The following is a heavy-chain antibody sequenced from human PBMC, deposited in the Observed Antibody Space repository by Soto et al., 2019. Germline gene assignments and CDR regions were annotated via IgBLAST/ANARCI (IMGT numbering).Heavy chain of an antibody. J-gene: IGHJ4*02. Sequence: QVQLVESGGGVVQPGRSLRLSCAASGFTFSSYGMHWVRQAPGKGLEWVAVIWYDGSNKYYADSVKGRFTISRDNSKNTLYLQMNSLRAEDTAVYYCARDRDCSGGSCYSDEFDYWGRGTLVTVSS. D-gene: IGHD2-15*01. CDR3: ARDRDCSGGSCYSDEFDY. CDR2: IWYDGSNK. V-gene: IGHV3-33*01. CDR1: GFTFSSYG.